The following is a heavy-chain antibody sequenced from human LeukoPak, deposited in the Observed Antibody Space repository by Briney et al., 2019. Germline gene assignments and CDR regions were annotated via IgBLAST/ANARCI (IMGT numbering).Heavy chain of an antibody. D-gene: IGHD3-9*01. CDR3: AKDIRRYFDWLPLNYYYYYGMDV. Sequence: GGSLRLSCAASGFTSDDYAMHWVRQAPGKGLEWVSGISWNSGSIGYADSVKGRFTISRDNAKNSLYLQMNSLRAEDTALYYCAKDIRRYFDWLPLNYYYYYGMDVWGQGTTVTVSS. CDR1: GFTSDDYA. J-gene: IGHJ6*02. V-gene: IGHV3-9*02. CDR2: ISWNSGSI.